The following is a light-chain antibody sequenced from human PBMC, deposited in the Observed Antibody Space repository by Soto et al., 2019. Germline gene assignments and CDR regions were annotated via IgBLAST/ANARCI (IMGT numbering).Light chain of an antibody. V-gene: IGLV2-14*03. Sequence: QSVLTQPASVSGSPGQSITISCTGTSSDVGAYNYVSWYRQYPGKAPKYIIYDVTNRPSGVSYRFSRSKSGNTASLTISGLQAEDEADYYCSSYTTSSTLYVFGTGTKVTV. CDR3: SSYTTSSTLYV. J-gene: IGLJ1*01. CDR2: DVT. CDR1: SSDVGAYNY.